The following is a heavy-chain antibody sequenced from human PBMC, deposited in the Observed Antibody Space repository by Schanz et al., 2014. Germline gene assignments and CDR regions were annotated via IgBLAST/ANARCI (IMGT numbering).Heavy chain of an antibody. J-gene: IGHJ3*01. Sequence: DVQLVESGGGLVQPGGSLRLACAASRFTFSNYWVGWVRQAPGKGLEWVSTVYMSAASTRYADSVKGRFIISRDSSKNTLFLQMNSLRPEDTALYFCARDEGRDGYNLAFDVWGQGTLVTVSS. CDR2: VYMSAAST. V-gene: IGHV3-23*04. CDR3: ARDEGRDGYNLAFDV. CDR1: RFTFSNYW. D-gene: IGHD5-12*01.